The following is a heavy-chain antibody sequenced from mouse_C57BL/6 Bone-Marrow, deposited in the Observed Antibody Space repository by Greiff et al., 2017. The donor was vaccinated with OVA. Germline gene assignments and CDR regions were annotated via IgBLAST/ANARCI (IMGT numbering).Heavy chain of an antibody. CDR3: ARFDYDPHYFDY. V-gene: IGHV1-78*01. D-gene: IGHD2-4*01. Sequence: VQLQQSDAELVKPGASVKISCKASGYTFTDYTIHWMKQRPEQGLEWIGYIYPRDGSTKYNEKFKGKATLTADKSSSTAYIQLNSLTSEDAAVYFCARFDYDPHYFDYWGQGTTLTVSS. CDR1: GYTFTDYT. J-gene: IGHJ2*01. CDR2: IYPRDGST.